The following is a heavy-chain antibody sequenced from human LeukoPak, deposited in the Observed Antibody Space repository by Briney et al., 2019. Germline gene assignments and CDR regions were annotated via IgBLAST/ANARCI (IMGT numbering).Heavy chain of an antibody. CDR3: AKDIVPDGSGSYYNEDYYYYMDV. D-gene: IGHD3-10*01. CDR1: GFPHGDYD. V-gene: IGHV3-9*01. CDR2: TSWNRGSI. Sequence: GRSLRLSCTPWGFPHGDYDMHGVPQAPGKGLEQVSGTSWNRGSIGYADSVKGRFTISRDNAKNSLYLQMNSLRAEDTALYYCAKDIVPDGSGSYYNEDYYYYMDVWGKGTTVTVSS. J-gene: IGHJ6*03.